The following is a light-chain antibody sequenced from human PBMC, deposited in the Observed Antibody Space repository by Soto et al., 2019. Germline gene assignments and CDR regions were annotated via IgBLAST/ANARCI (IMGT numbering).Light chain of an antibody. CDR3: QQYNSYPWT. J-gene: IGKJ1*01. CDR1: QSISSW. Sequence: DIQMTQSPSTLSASVGDRVTITCRASQSISSWLAWYQQKPGKAPKLLIYKASSLESRVPSRFSGSGSGTEFTLPISSLQPDDFANYYCQQYNSYPWTFGQGTKVEIK. CDR2: KAS. V-gene: IGKV1-5*03.